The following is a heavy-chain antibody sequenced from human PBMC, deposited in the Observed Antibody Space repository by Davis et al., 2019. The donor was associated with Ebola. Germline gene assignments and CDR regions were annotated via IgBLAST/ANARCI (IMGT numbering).Heavy chain of an antibody. D-gene: IGHD6-19*01. CDR3: ATRIAVAPSGFDY. V-gene: IGHV3-11*04. CDR1: GFTFSDYY. CDR2: ISGDGGST. Sequence: GESLKISCAASGFTFSDYYMSWIRQAPGKGLEWVSLISGDGGSTYYADSVKGRFTISRDNAKNSLYLQMNSLRAEDTAVYYCATRIAVAPSGFDYWGQGTLVTVSS. J-gene: IGHJ4*02.